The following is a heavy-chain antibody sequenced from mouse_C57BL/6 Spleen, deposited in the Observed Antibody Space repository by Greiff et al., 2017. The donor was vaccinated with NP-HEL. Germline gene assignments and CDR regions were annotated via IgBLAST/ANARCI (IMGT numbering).Heavy chain of an antibody. D-gene: IGHD1-1*01. J-gene: IGHJ1*03. V-gene: IGHV1-15*01. CDR1: GYTFTDYE. CDR3: TRGGDLLRYFDV. CDR2: IDPETGGT. Sequence: LVESGAELVRPGASVTLSCKASGYTFTDYEMHWVKQTPVHGLEWIGAIDPETGGTAYNQKFKGKAILTADKSSSTAYMELRSLTSEDSAVYYCTRGGDLLRYFDVWGTGTTVTVSS.